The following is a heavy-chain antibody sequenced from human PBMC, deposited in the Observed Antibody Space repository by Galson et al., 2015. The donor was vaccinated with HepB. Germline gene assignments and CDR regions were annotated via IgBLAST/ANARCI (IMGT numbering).Heavy chain of an antibody. V-gene: IGHV6-1*01. D-gene: IGHD6-19*01. CDR3: ARAPTYSSGWYRWGPGEYYYYYGMDV. J-gene: IGHJ6*02. Sequence: CAISGDSVSSNSAAWNWIRQSPSRGLEWLGRTYYRSKWYNDYAVSVKSRITINPDTSKNQFSLQLNSVTPEDTAVYYCARAPTYSSGWYRWGPGEYYYYYGMDVWGQGTTVTVSS. CDR2: TYYRSKWYN. CDR1: GDSVSSNSAA.